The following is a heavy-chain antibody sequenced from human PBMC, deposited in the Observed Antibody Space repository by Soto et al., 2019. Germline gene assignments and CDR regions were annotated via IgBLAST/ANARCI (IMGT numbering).Heavy chain of an antibody. D-gene: IGHD6-13*01. Sequence: GESLKISCKGSGYSFSSYWITWVRQMPGKGLEWMGRIDPIDSYTNYSPSFQGHVTISADKSISTAYLQWSSLKASDTAMYYCASLRLSASDTGDMDFWGQGTTDTVSS. CDR2: IDPIDSYT. V-gene: IGHV5-10-1*01. J-gene: IGHJ6*02. CDR3: ASLRLSASDTGDMDF. CDR1: GYSFSSYW.